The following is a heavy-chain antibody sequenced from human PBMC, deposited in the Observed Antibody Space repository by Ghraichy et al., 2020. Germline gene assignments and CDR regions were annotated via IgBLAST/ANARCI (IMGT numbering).Heavy chain of an antibody. J-gene: IGHJ4*02. CDR2: VAHDGTKG. CDR1: GFSFSSYA. CDR3: ARGLKLGAQEAFFDY. V-gene: IGHV3-30*04. Sequence: GGSLRLSCAASGFSFSSYAMHWVRQAPGKGLEWVAMVAHDGTKGDYADSVKGRFTISRDNSKNTQYLEMNSLRGEDTAVYYCARGLKLGAQEAFFDYWGQGTLVTVSS. D-gene: IGHD7-27*01.